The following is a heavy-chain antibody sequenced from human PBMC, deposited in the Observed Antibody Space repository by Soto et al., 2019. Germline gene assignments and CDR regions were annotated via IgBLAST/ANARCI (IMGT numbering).Heavy chain of an antibody. CDR2: INSASST. CDR1: GFTFSTSA. V-gene: IGHV3-23*01. Sequence: GESLKISCAASGFTFSTSAMTWVRQAPGKGLEWVSTINSASSTFYADSVKGRFTISRDNSKNTLYLQMNSLRAEDTAVYYCANRGRYYMDVWGKGTTVTVSS. CDR3: ANRGRYYMDV. D-gene: IGHD2-15*01. J-gene: IGHJ6*03.